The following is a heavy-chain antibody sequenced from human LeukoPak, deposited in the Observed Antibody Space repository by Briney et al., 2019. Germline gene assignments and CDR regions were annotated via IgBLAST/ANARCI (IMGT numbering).Heavy chain of an antibody. J-gene: IGHJ4*02. D-gene: IGHD6-19*01. Sequence: SETLSLTCTVSGGSISSYYWSWIRQPPGKGLEWIGYIYYSGSTNYNPSLKSRVTISVDTSKNQFSLKLSSVTAADTAVYYCASPGPGSGWYTLGYWGQGTLVTVSS. V-gene: IGHV4-59*08. CDR2: IYYSGST. CDR1: GGSISSYY. CDR3: ASPGPGSGWYTLGY.